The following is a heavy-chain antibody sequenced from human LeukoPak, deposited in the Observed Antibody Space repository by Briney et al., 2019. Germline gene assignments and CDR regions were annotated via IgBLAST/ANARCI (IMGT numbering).Heavy chain of an antibody. V-gene: IGHV4-4*07. CDR1: GGSISSYY. D-gene: IGHD5-12*01. Sequence: SETLSLTCTVSGGSISSYYWSCIRQPAGEGLEWIGRIYTSGSTNYTPSLKSRVTMSVDTSKKQFSLKLSSVTAADTAVYYCARRSYEGGEYFDYWGQGTLVTVSS. CDR3: ARRSYEGGEYFDY. CDR2: IYTSGST. J-gene: IGHJ4*02.